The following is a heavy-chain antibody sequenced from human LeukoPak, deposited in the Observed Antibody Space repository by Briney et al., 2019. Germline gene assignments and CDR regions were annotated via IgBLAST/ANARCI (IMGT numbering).Heavy chain of an antibody. V-gene: IGHV3-7*01. CDR3: ARARPSMWIDY. D-gene: IGHD5-12*01. CDR2: IKEDGREK. CDR1: GFTFSSYW. Sequence: GGSLRLSCAASGFTFSSYWMNWVRQAPGKGLEWVATIKEDGREKYYVDSVKGRFTISRDNAKNTLYLQMNSLRPEDTAVYYCARARPSMWIDYWGQGTLVTVSS. J-gene: IGHJ4*02.